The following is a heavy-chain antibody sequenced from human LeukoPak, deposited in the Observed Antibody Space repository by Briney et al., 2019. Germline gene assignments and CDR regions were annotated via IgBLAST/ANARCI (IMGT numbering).Heavy chain of an antibody. J-gene: IGHJ4*02. V-gene: IGHV3-21*01. CDR3: ARDSPRSIVVVPAATAIDY. CDR1: GFTFSSYS. D-gene: IGHD2-2*01. Sequence: PGGSLRLSCAASGFTFSSYSTNWVRQAPGKGLEWVSSISSSSSYIYYADSVKGRFTISRDNAKNSLYLQMNSLRAEDTAVYYCARDSPRSIVVVPAATAIDYWGQGTLVTVSS. CDR2: ISSSSSYI.